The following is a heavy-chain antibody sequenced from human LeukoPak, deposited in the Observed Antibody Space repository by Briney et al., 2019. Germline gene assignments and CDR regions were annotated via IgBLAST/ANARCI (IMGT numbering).Heavy chain of an antibody. V-gene: IGHV1-2*02. Sequence: GASVKVSCKASGYTFTGYYMHWVRQAPGQGLEWMGWINPNSGGTNYAQKFQGRVTMTRDTSISTAYMELSRLRSDDTAVYYCARVATVTTPWDEGLDFDYWGQGTLVTVSS. CDR3: ARVATVTTPWDEGLDFDY. D-gene: IGHD4-11*01. CDR1: GYTFTGYY. J-gene: IGHJ4*02. CDR2: INPNSGGT.